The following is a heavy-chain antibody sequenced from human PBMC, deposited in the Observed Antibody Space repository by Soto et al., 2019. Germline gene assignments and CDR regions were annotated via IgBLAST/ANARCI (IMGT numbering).Heavy chain of an antibody. CDR2: ISSSGSTI. Sequence: QVQLVESGGCLVKPGGSLRLSCAASGFTFSAYYMSWIRQAPGKGLEWVSYISSSGSTIYYADSVKGRFTISRDKANNSRYLQMNSLRAEDTAVYYCARDTTGSTVFVLTYYYYYGMDVWGQGTTVTVSS. CDR1: GFTFSAYY. D-gene: IGHD4-17*01. CDR3: ARDTTGSTVFVLTYYYYYGMDV. V-gene: IGHV3-11*01. J-gene: IGHJ6*02.